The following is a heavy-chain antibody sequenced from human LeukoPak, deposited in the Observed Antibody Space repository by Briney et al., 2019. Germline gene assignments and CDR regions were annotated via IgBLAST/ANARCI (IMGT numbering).Heavy chain of an antibody. CDR1: EFSINSYA. CDR3: ARDATGDGDLES. CDR2: ISYDGSSK. Sequence: GGSLRLSCAACEFSINSYAKLCLRQPPGKGLEWVSVISYDGSSKYYADSVKGRFTISRDNSKNTLYLQMNSLRSEDTALYYCARDATGDGDLESWGQGTLVTVSP. D-gene: IGHD4-17*01. V-gene: IGHV3-30*04. J-gene: IGHJ5*02.